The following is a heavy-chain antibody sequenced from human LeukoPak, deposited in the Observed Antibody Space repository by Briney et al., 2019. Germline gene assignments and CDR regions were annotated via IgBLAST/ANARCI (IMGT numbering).Heavy chain of an antibody. CDR3: AHHILYYDFWSGYYTTPDAFDI. CDR1: GFSRSTSGVG. D-gene: IGHD3-3*01. CDR2: LYCHDDK. Sequence: SGPTLVKPTQTLTLTCTFSGFSRSTSGVGVGWIRQPPGKALEGLALLYCHDDKRYTTSLKSRLTINKHTSKNHVVLKTTNMDPVDTATYYCAHHILYYDFWSGYYTTPDAFDIWGQGTMVTVSS. V-gene: IGHV2-5*01. J-gene: IGHJ3*02.